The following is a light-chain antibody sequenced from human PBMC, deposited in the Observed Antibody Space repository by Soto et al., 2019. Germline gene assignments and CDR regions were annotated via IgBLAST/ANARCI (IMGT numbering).Light chain of an antibody. CDR2: AAT. J-gene: IGKJ1*01. V-gene: IGKV1-12*01. CDR1: QDISSR. CDR3: LQVANLPRT. Sequence: DVQMTQSPSSLSASVGDTVTITCRASQDISSRLAWFQQQPGRPPKYVIQAATMLQSGFPSRFAGSGSGRDFTLTIHTLQPEDSATYYCLQVANLPRTFGQGTKVDIK.